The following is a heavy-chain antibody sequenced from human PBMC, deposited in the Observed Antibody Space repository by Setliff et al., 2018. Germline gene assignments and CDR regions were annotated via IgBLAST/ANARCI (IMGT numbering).Heavy chain of an antibody. CDR1: GGSINNYH. CDR3: ARWETYYNFWSGYYAY. V-gene: IGHV4-59*01. Sequence: SETLSLTCTVSGGSINNYHWNWIRQPPGKGLEWIGYVGYNGNTHYNPSLNSRVTMSVDTSKNQFSLKLTSVSAADTAVYYCARWETYYNFWSGYYAYWGQGTLVTVSS. D-gene: IGHD3-3*01. J-gene: IGHJ4*02. CDR2: VGYNGNT.